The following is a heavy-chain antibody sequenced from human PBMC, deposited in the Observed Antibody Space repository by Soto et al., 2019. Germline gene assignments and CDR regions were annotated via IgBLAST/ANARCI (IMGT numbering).Heavy chain of an antibody. V-gene: IGHV5-51*01. CDR3: SRSYSDFWCCYYFSVRNLFYP. J-gene: IGHJ5*02. CDR2: IYPGDSDT. CDR1: GYSFTSYW. D-gene: IGHD3-3*01. Sequence: GESLKISCKGSGYSFTSYWIGWVRQMPGKGLEWMGIIYPGDSDTRYSPSFQGQVTISADKSISTAYLQWSSLKASDTALYYCSRSYSDFWCCYYFSVRNLFYPSGKGTLVTVSS.